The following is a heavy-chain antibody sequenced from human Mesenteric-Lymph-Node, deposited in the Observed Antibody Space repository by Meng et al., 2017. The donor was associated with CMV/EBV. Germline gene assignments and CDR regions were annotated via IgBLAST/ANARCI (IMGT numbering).Heavy chain of an antibody. D-gene: IGHD4-17*01. CDR1: GFIFSSTW. CDR2: IKQDGTSK. J-gene: IGHJ4*02. CDR3: ARHGDYSFDY. V-gene: IGHV3-7*01. Sequence: GGSLRLSCEASGFIFSSTWMGWVRQAPGKGLEWVANIKQDGTSKYYVDSVKGRFTVSRDNAKNSLYLQMNSLRAEDTAVYYCARHGDYSFDYWGQGTLVTVSS.